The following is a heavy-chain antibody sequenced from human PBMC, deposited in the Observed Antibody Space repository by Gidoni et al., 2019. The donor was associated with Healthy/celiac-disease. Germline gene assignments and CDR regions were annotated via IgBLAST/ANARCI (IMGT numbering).Heavy chain of an antibody. J-gene: IGHJ6*02. V-gene: IGHV3-33*01. CDR3: ARDGGYSYGSYYYYGMDV. Sequence: QVQLVESGGGVVQPGRSLRLSCAASGFTFSSYGMHGVRQAPGKGLEWVEVIWYDGSNKYDADSVKGRFTISRDNSKNTLYLQMNSLRAEDTAVYYCARDGGYSYGSYYYYGMDVWGQGTTVTVSS. CDR1: GFTFSSYG. CDR2: IWYDGSNK. D-gene: IGHD5-18*01.